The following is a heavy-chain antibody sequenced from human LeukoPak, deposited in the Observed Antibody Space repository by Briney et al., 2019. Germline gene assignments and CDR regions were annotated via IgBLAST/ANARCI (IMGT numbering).Heavy chain of an antibody. Sequence: SETLSLTCTVSGGSINNFYWSWIRQPPGKGLEWSGYIFYNGSTNYNPSLESRVTISIDTSKNQFSLKVNSLTAADTAVYYCARTGYYASGSSYYYGMDVWGQGTTVTVSS. CDR2: IFYNGST. V-gene: IGHV4-59*08. D-gene: IGHD3-10*01. CDR1: GGSINNFY. J-gene: IGHJ6*02. CDR3: ARTGYYASGSSYYYGMDV.